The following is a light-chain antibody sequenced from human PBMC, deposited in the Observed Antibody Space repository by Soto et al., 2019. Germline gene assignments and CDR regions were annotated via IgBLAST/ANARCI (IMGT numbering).Light chain of an antibody. V-gene: IGKV3D-15*01. CDR1: QSVGGS. J-gene: IGKJ5*01. CDR2: GSS. CDR3: QQYNNWPPIT. Sequence: EIVLTQSPGTLSLSPGERATLSCRASQSVGGSYLAWYQQKSGQAPRLLIHGSSRRAIGVPDRFSGSGSGTEFTLTISSLQSEDFAVYYCQQYNNWPPITFGQGTRLEIK.